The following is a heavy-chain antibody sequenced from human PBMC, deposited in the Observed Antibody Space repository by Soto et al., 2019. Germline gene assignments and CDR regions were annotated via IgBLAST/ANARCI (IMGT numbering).Heavy chain of an antibody. CDR2: ISAHNGNT. J-gene: IGHJ4*02. V-gene: IGHV1-18*01. Sequence: QVHLVQSGAEVKKPGASVKVSCKGSGYGFTTYGITWVRQAPGQGLEWMAWISAHNGNTNYAQKVQGRVTVTRDTSTSTAYMELRSLRYDATAVYYCARGRYGDYWGQGARVTVSS. D-gene: IGHD1-1*01. CDR1: GYGFTTYG. CDR3: ARGRYGDY.